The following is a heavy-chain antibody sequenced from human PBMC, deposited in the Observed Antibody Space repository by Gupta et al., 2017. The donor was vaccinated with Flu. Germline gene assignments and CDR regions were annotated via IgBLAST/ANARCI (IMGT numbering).Heavy chain of an antibody. Sequence: QLVQSGGGLVKPGGSLRLSCAASGFNFTSQIMTWVRQAPGKGLEWVSSISGDSKYIYYTDSVKGRFTISRDNAKTSLYLEINSLGVDDTAVYFCARENSRQGDYYGMDVWGQGTAVIVSS. CDR3: ARENSRQGDYYGMDV. D-gene: IGHD3-16*01. CDR1: GFNFTSQI. J-gene: IGHJ6*02. V-gene: IGHV3-21*01. CDR2: ISGDSKYI.